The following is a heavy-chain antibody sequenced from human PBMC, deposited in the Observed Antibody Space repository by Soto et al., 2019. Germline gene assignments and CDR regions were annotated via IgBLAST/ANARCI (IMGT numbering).Heavy chain of an antibody. Sequence: GGSLRLSCAASGFTFSSYGMHWVRQAPGKGLEWVAVISYDGSNKYYADSVKGRFTISRDNSKNTLYMQMNSLRAEDTAVYYCAQDTRFRSSWYFAYYYYGMDVWAQGTTVTLS. V-gene: IGHV3-30*18. J-gene: IGHJ6*02. CDR3: AQDTRFRSSWYFAYYYYGMDV. CDR2: ISYDGSNK. D-gene: IGHD6-13*01. CDR1: GFTFSSYG.